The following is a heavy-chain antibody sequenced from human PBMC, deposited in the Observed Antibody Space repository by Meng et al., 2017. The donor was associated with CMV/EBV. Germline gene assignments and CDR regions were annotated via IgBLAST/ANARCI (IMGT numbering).Heavy chain of an antibody. V-gene: IGHV3-15*01. J-gene: IGHJ4*02. D-gene: IGHD3-10*01. CDR1: GFTFSNAW. CDR3: TTEYYGSEFIY. Sequence: GGSLRLSCAASGFTFSNAWMSWVRQAPGKGLEWVARIKSKSVGGTTDYAAPVMGRFSISRDDSKNTLHLQMNSLKIEDTAVYYCTTEYYGSEFIYWGQGTMVTVSS. CDR2: IKSKSVGGTT.